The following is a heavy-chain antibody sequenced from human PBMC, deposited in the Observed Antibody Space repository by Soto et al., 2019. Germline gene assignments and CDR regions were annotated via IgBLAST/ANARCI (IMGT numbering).Heavy chain of an antibody. Sequence: ASVKVSCKASGYTFTSFDINWVRQASGQGLEWMGWMNPNSGNTIYAQKFQGRVTMTRNTSINTAYMELSSLRSEDTAVYYCASTGGWYSSLGVYWGQGTLVTVSS. CDR2: MNPNSGNT. J-gene: IGHJ4*02. V-gene: IGHV1-8*01. D-gene: IGHD6-19*01. CDR3: ASTGGWYSSLGVY. CDR1: GYTFTSFD.